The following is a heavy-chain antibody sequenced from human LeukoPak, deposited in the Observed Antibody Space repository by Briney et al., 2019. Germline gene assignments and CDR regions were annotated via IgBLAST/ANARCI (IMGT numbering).Heavy chain of an antibody. CDR3: AKDHGSTTPLYKDV. D-gene: IGHD2/OR15-2a*01. V-gene: IGHV3-30*02. CDR1: GFTFSNYG. J-gene: IGHJ6*03. CDR2: IWYGEYDK. Sequence: GGSLRLSCAASGFTFSNYGIHWVRQAPGKGLEWVAVIWYGEYDKEHADSVKGRFTISRDNSKNTLYLQMDSLRIEDTAVYYCAKDHGSTTPLYKDVWGTGTTVIVSS.